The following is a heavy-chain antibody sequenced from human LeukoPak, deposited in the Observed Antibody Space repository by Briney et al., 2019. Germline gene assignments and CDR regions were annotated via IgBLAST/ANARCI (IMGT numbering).Heavy chain of an antibody. CDR3: ARATAENDY. V-gene: IGHV1-2*02. Sequence: ASVKVSCKASGYTFTGYYMHWVRQAPGRGLEWMGWINPKSGGTNYAQKFQGRVTMTRDTSISTAYMELGRLRSDDTAVYYCARATAENDYWGQGTLVTVSS. CDR2: INPKSGGT. J-gene: IGHJ4*02. CDR1: GYTFTGYY. D-gene: IGHD1-14*01.